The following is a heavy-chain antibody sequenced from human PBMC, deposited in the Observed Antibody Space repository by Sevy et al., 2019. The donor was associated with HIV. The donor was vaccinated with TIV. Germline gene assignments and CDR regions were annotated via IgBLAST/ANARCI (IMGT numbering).Heavy chain of an antibody. CDR2: INWNGGST. D-gene: IGHD5-18*01. Sequence: GGSLRLSCAASGVIFDDYGMSWVRQAPGKGLEWVSGINWNGGSTGYAASVKGRFTISRDNDKNSLYLQMNSLRAEDTALDYCARHGYGYGYHALLDYYYGMDVWGQGTTVTVSS. CDR3: ARHGYGYGYHALLDYYYGMDV. J-gene: IGHJ6*02. CDR1: GVIFDDYG. V-gene: IGHV3-20*04.